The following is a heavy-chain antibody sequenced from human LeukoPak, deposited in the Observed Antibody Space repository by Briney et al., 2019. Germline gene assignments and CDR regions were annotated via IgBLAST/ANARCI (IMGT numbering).Heavy chain of an antibody. CDR1: GGSISGYW. J-gene: IGHJ6*03. D-gene: IGHD6-13*01. CDR3: ARLGAAAGTYYYYMDV. Sequence: SETLSLTCTVSGGSISGYWGSWIRQPPGKGLEWIGCIYYSGTTYYNPSLKSRVTISVDTSKNQFSLKLSSVTAADTAVYYCARLGAAAGTYYYYMDVWGKGTTVTVSS. CDR2: IYYSGTT. V-gene: IGHV4-59*01.